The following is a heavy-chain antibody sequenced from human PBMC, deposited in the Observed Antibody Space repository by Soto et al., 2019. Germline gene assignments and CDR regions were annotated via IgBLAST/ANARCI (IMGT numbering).Heavy chain of an antibody. CDR2: IIPITGTA. CDR3: ARSQGSSTSLEIYYYYYYGMDV. Sequence: QVQLVQSGAEVKKPGSSVKVSCKASGGTFGSYAISWVRQAPGQGPEWMGGIIPITGTANYAQKFQGRVTITADESTSTASMQLIIRRSEDTAVYYCARSQGSSTSLEIYYYYYYGMDVWGQGTTVTVSS. CDR1: GGTFGSYA. D-gene: IGHD2-2*01. V-gene: IGHV1-69*01. J-gene: IGHJ6*02.